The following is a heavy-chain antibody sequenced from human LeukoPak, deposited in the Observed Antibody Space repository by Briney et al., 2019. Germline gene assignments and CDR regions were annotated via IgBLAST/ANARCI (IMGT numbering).Heavy chain of an antibody. V-gene: IGHV1-2*02. CDR2: IKPSSGAT. D-gene: IGHD3-22*01. CDR1: GYTFSGHY. Sequence: ASVKVSCKASGYTFSGHYMHWVRQAPGQGLECMGWIKPSSGATNYSQKFRGRVTMTRDTSNRTSYMELSRLRSDDTALYYCASCYYDSSGYYYFDYWGQGTLVTVSS. CDR3: ASCYYDSSGYYYFDY. J-gene: IGHJ4*02.